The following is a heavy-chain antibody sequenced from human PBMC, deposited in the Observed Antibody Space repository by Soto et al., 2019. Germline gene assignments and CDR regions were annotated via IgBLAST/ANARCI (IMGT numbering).Heavy chain of an antibody. D-gene: IGHD2-8*02. CDR1: GGSGNSGSHY. CDR3: ARDYWANEKRFES. J-gene: IGHJ4*02. CDR2: VYYSGTT. V-gene: IGHV4-61*01. Sequence: PSETRSLSCTGSGGSGNSGSHYWTSIRQSPGRGLEWFGYVYYSGTTKYNHSLKSRATISVDTTNNQFSLRLGPMTPADTAVYYCARDYWANEKRFESWGQGTLVTVS.